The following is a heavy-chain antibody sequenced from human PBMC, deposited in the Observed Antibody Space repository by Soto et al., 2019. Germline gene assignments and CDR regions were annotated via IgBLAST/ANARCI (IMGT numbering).Heavy chain of an antibody. Sequence: QVQLQQWGAGLLKPSETLSLTCAVYGGSFSGYYWSWIRQPPGKGLEWIGEINHSGSTNYNPSLKSRVTISVDSPKNQFSRKLSSVTAADTAVYYCARRRIAAAGTSFVYYYYMDVWGKGTTVTVSS. CDR3: ARRRIAAAGTSFVYYYYMDV. CDR1: GGSFSGYY. CDR2: INHSGST. V-gene: IGHV4-34*01. J-gene: IGHJ6*03. D-gene: IGHD6-13*01.